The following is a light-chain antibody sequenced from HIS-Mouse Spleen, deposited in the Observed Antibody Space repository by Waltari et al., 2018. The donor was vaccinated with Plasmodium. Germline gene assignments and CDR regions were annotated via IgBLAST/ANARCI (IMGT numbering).Light chain of an antibody. CDR3: QAWDSSTAWV. J-gene: IGLJ2*01. CDR1: KLGDKY. CDR2: QGS. V-gene: IGLV3-1*01. Sequence: SYELTQPPSVSVSPGQTASITCSGDKLGDKYACWYQQKPGQSPVLVIYQGSKRPSGIPERFSGSNSGNTATLTIGGTQAMDEADYYCQAWDSSTAWVFGGGTKLTVL.